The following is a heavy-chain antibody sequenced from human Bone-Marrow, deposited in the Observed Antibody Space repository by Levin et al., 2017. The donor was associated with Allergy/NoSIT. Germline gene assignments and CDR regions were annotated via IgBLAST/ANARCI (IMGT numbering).Heavy chain of an antibody. CDR3: ARSFPPYYDFWSGYYTGYGFDY. CDR1: GGSFSGHY. J-gene: IGHJ4*02. CDR2: INHSGST. Sequence: GSLRLSCAVYGGSFSGHYWTWIRQPPGKGLEWIGEINHSGSTNYNPSLKSRVTISVDTSKNQFSLKLSSVTAADTAVYYCARSFPPYYDFWSGYYTGYGFDYWGQGTLVTVSS. V-gene: IGHV4-34*01. D-gene: IGHD3-3*01.